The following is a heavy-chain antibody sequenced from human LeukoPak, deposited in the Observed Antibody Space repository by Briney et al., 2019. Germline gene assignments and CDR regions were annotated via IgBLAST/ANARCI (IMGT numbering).Heavy chain of an antibody. D-gene: IGHD3-3*01. CDR3: AKGEYYDFWRGLDY. J-gene: IGHJ4*02. Sequence: GGSLRLSCAASGFTFTNYAMHWVRQAPGEGLEWVAVIWYDGRNEYYADSVKGRFTISRDNSKNTLYLHMNSLRAEDTAVYYCAKGEYYDFWRGLDYWGQGTLVTVSS. CDR1: GFTFTNYA. V-gene: IGHV3-33*06. CDR2: IWYDGRNE.